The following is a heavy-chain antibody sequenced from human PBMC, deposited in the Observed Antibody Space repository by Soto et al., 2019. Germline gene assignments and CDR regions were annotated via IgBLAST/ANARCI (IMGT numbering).Heavy chain of an antibody. J-gene: IGHJ4*02. CDR1: GGSISSRNDY. D-gene: IGHD3-10*01. V-gene: IGHV4-39*01. Sequence: QLQLQESGPGLVKPSETLSLICNVSGGSISSRNDYWGWIRQSPGKGLEWIGSVYYSGSPYYNPSLKSRVTTSVDTSNNQFSLQVNSVTASDSSMYYCMSCGRGAVDYWGQGTLVTVSS. CDR3: MSCGRGAVDY. CDR2: VYYSGSP.